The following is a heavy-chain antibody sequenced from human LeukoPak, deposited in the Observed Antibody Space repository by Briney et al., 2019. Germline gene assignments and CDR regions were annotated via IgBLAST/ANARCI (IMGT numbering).Heavy chain of an antibody. V-gene: IGHV3-30*18. Sequence: GGSLRLSCAASGFTFSDYYMSWIRQAPGKGLEWVAVISKDGRDKHHADSVKGRFTISRDNSKNTLYLQMSSLRAEDTALYFCAKDPRVAAAYYFDYWGQGTLVTVSS. CDR2: ISKDGRDK. J-gene: IGHJ4*02. D-gene: IGHD2-2*01. CDR3: AKDPRVAAAYYFDY. CDR1: GFTFSDYY.